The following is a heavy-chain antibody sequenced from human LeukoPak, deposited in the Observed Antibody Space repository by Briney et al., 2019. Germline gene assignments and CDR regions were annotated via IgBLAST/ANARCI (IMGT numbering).Heavy chain of an antibody. J-gene: IGHJ4*02. Sequence: PGRCLRLSCAASGFTFSSYAMSWVREAPGKGLEWVSAISSSGGSTNYADSVKGRFTISRDNLKNTLYLKMNSLRAEDTAVYYCAKAGVGDTVFDYWGQGTLVTVPS. V-gene: IGHV3-23*01. CDR3: AKAGVGDTVFDY. CDR2: ISSSGGST. D-gene: IGHD1-26*01. CDR1: GFTFSSYA.